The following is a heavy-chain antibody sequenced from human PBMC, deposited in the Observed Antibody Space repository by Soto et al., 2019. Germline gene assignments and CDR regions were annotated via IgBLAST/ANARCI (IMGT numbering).Heavy chain of an antibody. CDR1: GGSLSSYY. D-gene: IGHD3-16*01. CDR3: ARTKGEPLDY. Sequence: PSETLSLTCTVSGGSLSSYYWSWIRQSPGKGLEWIGYIYYSGSANYNPPLKSRATISVATSKNQFSLKLSSVTPADTAVYYCARTKGEPLDYWGQGTLVTVSS. J-gene: IGHJ4*02. CDR2: IYYSGSA. V-gene: IGHV4-59*01.